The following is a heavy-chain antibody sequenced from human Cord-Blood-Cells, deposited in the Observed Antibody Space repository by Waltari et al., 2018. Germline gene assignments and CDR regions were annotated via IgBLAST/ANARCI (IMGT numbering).Heavy chain of an antibody. CDR2: INHSGST. V-gene: IGHV4-34*01. CDR1: GGSFSGYY. D-gene: IGHD7-27*01. CDR3: ARVLTGDLYYFDY. J-gene: IGHJ4*02. Sequence: QVQLQQWGAGLLKPSETLSLTCAVSGGSFSGYYWSWIRQPPGKGLEWIGEINHSGSTNYNPSLKSRVTISVDTSKNQFSLKLSSVTAADTAVYYCARVLTGDLYYFDYWGQGTLVTVSS.